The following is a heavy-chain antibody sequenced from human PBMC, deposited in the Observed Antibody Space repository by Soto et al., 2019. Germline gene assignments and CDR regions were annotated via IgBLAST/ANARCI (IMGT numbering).Heavy chain of an antibody. J-gene: IGHJ5*02. D-gene: IGHD4-4*01. CDR2: ISSSGSTV. CDR1: GFTFSDYY. CDR3: ASLMTTVTSWFDP. V-gene: IGHV3-11*01. Sequence: GGSLRLSCAASGFTFSDYYMSWIRQAPGKGLEWVSYISSSGSTVYYADSVKGRFTISRDNAKNSLYLQMSSLRAEDTAVYYCASLMTTVTSWFDPWGQGTLVTVSS.